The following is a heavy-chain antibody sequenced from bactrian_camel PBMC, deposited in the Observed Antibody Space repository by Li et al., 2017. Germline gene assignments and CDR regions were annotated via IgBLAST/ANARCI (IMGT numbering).Heavy chain of an antibody. J-gene: IGHJ4*01. V-gene: IGHV3S53*01. CDR1: GVDFNC. CDR2: IRFPSGTT. CDR3: TASSDY. Sequence: VQLVESGGGSVQAGGSLRLSCVVSGVDFNCLGWYRQAPGKEREWVATIRFPSGTTVYANSVLGRFTISKDNDKNTVSLQMNSPESEDAARYFCTASSDYWGQGTQVTV.